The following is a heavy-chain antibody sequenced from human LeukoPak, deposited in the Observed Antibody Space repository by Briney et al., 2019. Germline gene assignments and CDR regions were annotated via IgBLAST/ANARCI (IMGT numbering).Heavy chain of an antibody. CDR3: ARGPPRRSSSWYFAPFDY. CDR1: GFTFDDYA. CDR2: ISWNSGSI. D-gene: IGHD6-13*01. J-gene: IGHJ4*02. Sequence: PGGSLRLSCAASGFTFDDYAMHWVRQAPGKGLEWVSGISWNSGSIGYADSVKGRFTISRDNAKNSLYLQMNSLRAEDTAVYYCARGPPRRSSSWYFAPFDYWGQGTLVTVSS. V-gene: IGHV3-9*01.